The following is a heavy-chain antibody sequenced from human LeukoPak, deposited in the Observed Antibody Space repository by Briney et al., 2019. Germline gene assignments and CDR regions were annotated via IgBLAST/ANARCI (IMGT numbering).Heavy chain of an antibody. CDR2: ISGNSGSI. J-gene: IGHJ4*02. CDR1: GFTFDDYA. Sequence: GGSLRLSCAASGFTFDDYAMHWVRQAPGKGLEWVSGISGNSGSIGYADSVKGRFTISRDNAKNSLYLQMNSLRAEDMALYYCAKENGARSFDYWGQGTLVTVSS. CDR3: AKENGARSFDY. V-gene: IGHV3-9*03. D-gene: IGHD6-6*01.